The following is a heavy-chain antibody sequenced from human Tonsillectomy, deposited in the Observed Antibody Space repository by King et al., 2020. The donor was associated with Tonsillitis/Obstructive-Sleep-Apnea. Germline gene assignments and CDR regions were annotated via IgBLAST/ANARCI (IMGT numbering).Heavy chain of an antibody. CDR2: IDHSGST. V-gene: IGHV4-34*01. CDR3: ARVSEAFDI. J-gene: IGHJ3*02. CDR1: GGSFSGYY. Sequence: VQLQQWGAGLLKPSETLSLTCAVYGGSFSGYYWSWIRQPPWKGLEWIGEIDHSGSTNYNPSLKSRVSISVDTSKNLFSLKVSSVTAADTAVYYCARVSEAFDIWGQGTMVTVSS.